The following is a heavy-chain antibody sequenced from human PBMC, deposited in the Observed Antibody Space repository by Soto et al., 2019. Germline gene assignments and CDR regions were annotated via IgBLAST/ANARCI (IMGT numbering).Heavy chain of an antibody. CDR1: GVSTTNYY. CDR3: ARDVSPVVFDI. J-gene: IGHJ3*02. CDR2: IYSSGRT. D-gene: IGHD3-16*02. V-gene: IGHV4-4*07. Sequence: SETLSLTCIVSGVSTTNYYWSWIRQPAGKGLEWIGRIYSSGRTNYNPSLKSRVTISADTSKNQFSLKLSSLTAADTAVYYCARDVSPVVFDIWGQGTMVTVSS.